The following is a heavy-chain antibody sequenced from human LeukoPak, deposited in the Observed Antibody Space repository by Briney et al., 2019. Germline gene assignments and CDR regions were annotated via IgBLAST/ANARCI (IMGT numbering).Heavy chain of an antibody. CDR3: ARHRFTAGSGNDY. D-gene: IGHD3-10*01. CDR1: GGSISTYY. CDR2: IYHSGST. V-gene: IGHV4-59*08. Sequence: PSETLSLTCTVSGGSISTYYWTWIRQPPGKGLEWIGYIYHSGSTNYNPSLKSRVTISVDTSKNQFSLKLSSVTAADTAVYYCARHRFTAGSGNDYWGQGTLVTVSS. J-gene: IGHJ4*02.